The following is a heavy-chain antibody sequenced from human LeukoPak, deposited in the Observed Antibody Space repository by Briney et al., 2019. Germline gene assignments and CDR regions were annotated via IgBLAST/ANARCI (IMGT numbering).Heavy chain of an antibody. J-gene: IGHJ4*02. Sequence: PGGSLRLSCAASGFSFSDYGMHWVRQAPGKGLEWVAVIWYDGSNKYYADSVKGRFTTSRDNSKNTLYLQMNSLRAEDTAVYYCAKDSTGPSDYWGQGTLVTVSS. V-gene: IGHV3-33*06. D-gene: IGHD1-14*01. CDR2: IWYDGSNK. CDR3: AKDSTGPSDY. CDR1: GFSFSDYG.